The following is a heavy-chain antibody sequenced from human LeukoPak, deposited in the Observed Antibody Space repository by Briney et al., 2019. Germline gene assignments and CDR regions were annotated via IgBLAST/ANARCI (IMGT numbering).Heavy chain of an antibody. CDR3: AKADGDYDPPDY. Sequence: GGSLRLSCAVSGFTVSSNYMSWVRQAPGKGLEWVSVIYSGGSTYYADSVKGRFTISRDNSKNTLYLQMNSLRAEDTAVYYCAKADGDYDPPDYWGQGTLVTVSS. D-gene: IGHD4-17*01. J-gene: IGHJ4*02. CDR2: IYSGGST. V-gene: IGHV3-53*05. CDR1: GFTVSSNY.